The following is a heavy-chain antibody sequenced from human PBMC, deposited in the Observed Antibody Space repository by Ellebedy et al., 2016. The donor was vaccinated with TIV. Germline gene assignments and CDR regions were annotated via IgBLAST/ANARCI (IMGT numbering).Heavy chain of an antibody. V-gene: IGHV3-48*03. CDR3: ARENMRHGSGSYYIHERYNWFDP. Sequence: LSLTCAASGFTFSSYEMNWVRQAPGEGLEWVSYISSSGSTIYYADSVKGRFTISRDNAKNSLYLQMNSLRAEDTAVYYCARENMRHGSGSYYIHERYNWFDPWGQGTLVTVSS. CDR1: GFTFSSYE. J-gene: IGHJ5*02. CDR2: ISSSGSTI. D-gene: IGHD3-10*01.